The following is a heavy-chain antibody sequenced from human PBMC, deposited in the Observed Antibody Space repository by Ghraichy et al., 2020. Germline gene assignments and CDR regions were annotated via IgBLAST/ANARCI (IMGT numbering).Heavy chain of an antibody. CDR2: ISGSSNYI. CDR1: GSTLNGYT. J-gene: IGHJ4*02. CDR3: ATAPLAPPYFDD. V-gene: IGHV3-21*01. D-gene: IGHD5-12*01. Sequence: GGSLRLSCVGSGSTLNGYTMNWVRQAPGKGLDWVSSISGSSNYIDYADSVKGRFTISRDNAKNSLYLQMNSLRAEDTAVYYCATAPLAPPYFDDWGQGTLVTVSS.